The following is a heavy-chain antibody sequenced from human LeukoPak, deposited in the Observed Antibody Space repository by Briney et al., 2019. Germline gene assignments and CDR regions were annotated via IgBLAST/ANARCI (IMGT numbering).Heavy chain of an antibody. CDR3: AIDPNWGTHS. Sequence: GGSLRLSCAASGLTFSSHWMHWVRQAPGKGLVWVSRITNDGSSTTYADSVKGRFTISRDNAKNMLYLQMNSLRVEDTAVYYCAIDPNWGTHSWGQGVLVTVSS. CDR2: ITNDGSST. D-gene: IGHD7-27*01. CDR1: GLTFSSHW. J-gene: IGHJ4*02. V-gene: IGHV3-74*01.